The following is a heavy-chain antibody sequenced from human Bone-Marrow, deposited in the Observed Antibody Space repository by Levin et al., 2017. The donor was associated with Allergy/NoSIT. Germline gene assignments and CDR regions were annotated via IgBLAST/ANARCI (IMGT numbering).Heavy chain of an antibody. CDR2: ISSSSSYI. CDR3: APGIAAAGGAYWFDP. V-gene: IGHV3-21*01. Sequence: LSLTCAASGFPFSSYSMNWVRQAPGKGLEWVSSISSSSSYIYYADSVKGRFTISRDNAKNSLYLQMNSLRAEDTAVYYCAPGIAAAGGAYWFDPWGQGTLVTVSS. D-gene: IGHD6-13*01. J-gene: IGHJ5*02. CDR1: GFPFSSYS.